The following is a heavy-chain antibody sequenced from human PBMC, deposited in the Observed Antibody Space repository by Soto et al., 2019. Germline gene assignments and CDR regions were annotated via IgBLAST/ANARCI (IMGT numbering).Heavy chain of an antibody. D-gene: IGHD2-2*01. CDR1: GFTFSSYA. Sequence: GGSLRLSCAASGFTFSSYAMSWVRQAPGKGLEWVSAISGSGGSTYYADSVKGRFTISRDNSKNTLYLQMNSLRAEDTAVYYCAKGQSSKVVPAAMGKRGPGPHYYYYGMDVWGQGTTVTVSS. J-gene: IGHJ6*02. CDR2: ISGSGGST. CDR3: AKGQSSKVVPAAMGKRGPGPHYYYYGMDV. V-gene: IGHV3-23*01.